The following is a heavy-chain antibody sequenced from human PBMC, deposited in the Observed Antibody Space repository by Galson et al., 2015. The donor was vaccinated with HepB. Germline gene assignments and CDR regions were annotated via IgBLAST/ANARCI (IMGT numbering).Heavy chain of an antibody. Sequence: SVKVSCKASGYTFSRYGISWVRQAPGQGLEWMRWISGDNANTNYAQKLQGRVTMTTDTSTSTAYMELTSLRSDDTAVYYCARGGYSYGKFDYWGQGTLVTVSS. CDR3: ARGGYSYGKFDY. V-gene: IGHV1-18*01. J-gene: IGHJ4*02. D-gene: IGHD5-18*01. CDR1: GYTFSRYG. CDR2: ISGDNANT.